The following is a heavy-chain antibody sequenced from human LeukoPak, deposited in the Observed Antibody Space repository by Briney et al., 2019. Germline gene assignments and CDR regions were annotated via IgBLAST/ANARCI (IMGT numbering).Heavy chain of an antibody. CDR1: GDSISGYY. CDR3: ARGGIAVAGYYFFYYMDV. J-gene: IGHJ6*03. Sequence: PSETLSPTCTVSGDSISGYYWSWLRQPAGEGLEWIGRLYTSGDTNYNPSLKSRITMSFDTSRNQFSLRLTSVTAADTAVYYCARGGIAVAGYYFFYYMDVWGKGTTVTVSS. V-gene: IGHV4-4*07. CDR2: LYTSGDT. D-gene: IGHD6-19*01.